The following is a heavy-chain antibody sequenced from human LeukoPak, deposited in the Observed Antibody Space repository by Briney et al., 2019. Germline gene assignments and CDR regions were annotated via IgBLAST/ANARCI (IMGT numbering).Heavy chain of an antibody. D-gene: IGHD6-6*01. CDR2: ISWNSGSI. Sequence: GRSLRLSCAASGFTFDDYAMHWVRQAPGKGLEWVSGISWNSGSIGYADSVKGRFTISRDNAKNSLYLQMNSLRAEDTALYYCAKGEYSSSSSQFQHWGQGTLVTVSS. CDR1: GFTFDDYA. V-gene: IGHV3-9*01. CDR3: AKGEYSSSSSQFQH. J-gene: IGHJ1*01.